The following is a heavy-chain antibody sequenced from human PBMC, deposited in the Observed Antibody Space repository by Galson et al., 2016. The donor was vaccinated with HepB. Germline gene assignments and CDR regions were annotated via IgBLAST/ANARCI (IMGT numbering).Heavy chain of an antibody. J-gene: IGHJ6*02. Sequence: LRLSCAASGFAFETYHLHWVRQAQGKGLEWVAIIWSDGSKDFYRDSVKGRFSISRDNSKNTVYLQMNNLRAEDTAVYYCATEIRITVNRMIDLKSGRDVWGQGTTVTVSS. CDR1: GFAFETYH. CDR3: ATEIRITVNRMIDLKSGRDV. V-gene: IGHV3-33*01. CDR2: IWSDGSKD. D-gene: IGHD1-14*01.